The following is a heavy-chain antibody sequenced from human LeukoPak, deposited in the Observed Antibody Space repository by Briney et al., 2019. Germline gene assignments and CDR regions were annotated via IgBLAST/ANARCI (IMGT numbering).Heavy chain of an antibody. CDR1: GGSISSYY. Sequence: SETLSLTCSVSGGSISSYYWSWIRQPAGTALEWIGRIYTSGTITYNPSLKSRVTMSVDTSKNQFSLKLSSVTAADTAVYYCARDSGTTGEVKFDPWGQGTLVTVSS. CDR2: IYTSGTI. D-gene: IGHD3-10*01. CDR3: ARDSGTTGEVKFDP. J-gene: IGHJ5*02. V-gene: IGHV4-4*07.